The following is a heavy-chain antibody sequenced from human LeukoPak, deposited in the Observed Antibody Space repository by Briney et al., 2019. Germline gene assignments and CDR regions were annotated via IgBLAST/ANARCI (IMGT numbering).Heavy chain of an antibody. V-gene: IGHV1-18*01. CDR2: ISAYNGNT. J-gene: IGHJ4*02. Sequence: ASVKVSCKASGYTFTSYGISWVRQAPGQGLEWMGWISAYNGNTNYAQKLQGRVTITRNTSISTAYMELSSLRSEDTAVYYCARGGRWLQALDYWGQGTLVTVSS. CDR1: GYTFTSYG. D-gene: IGHD5-24*01. CDR3: ARGGRWLQALDY.